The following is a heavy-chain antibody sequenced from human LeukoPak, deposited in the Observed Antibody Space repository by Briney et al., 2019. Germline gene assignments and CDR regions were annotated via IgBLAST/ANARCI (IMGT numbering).Heavy chain of an antibody. Sequence: SETLSLTCTVSGGSISSYYWSWIRQPPGKGLEWIGYIYYSGSTNYNPSLKSRVTISVDTSKNQFPLKLSSVTAADTAVYYCAREALVRGAFDIWGQGTMVTVSS. CDR2: IYYSGST. D-gene: IGHD3-10*01. J-gene: IGHJ3*02. CDR1: GGSISSYY. CDR3: AREALVRGAFDI. V-gene: IGHV4-59*01.